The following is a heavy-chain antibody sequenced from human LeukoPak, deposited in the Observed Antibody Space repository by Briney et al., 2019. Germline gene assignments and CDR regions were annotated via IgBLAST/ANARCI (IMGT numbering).Heavy chain of an antibody. CDR1: GFTSSNYG. V-gene: IGHV3-30*02. Sequence: GGSLRLSCAASGFTSSNYGIHWVRQAPGKGLEWVAFIRYDGSNRYYADSVKGRFTISRDNSKNTLNLQMNSLRAEDTAVYYCAKDSRGNQFSYYMDVWSKGTTVTVSS. D-gene: IGHD1-1*01. CDR2: IRYDGSNR. CDR3: AKDSRGNQFSYYMDV. J-gene: IGHJ6*03.